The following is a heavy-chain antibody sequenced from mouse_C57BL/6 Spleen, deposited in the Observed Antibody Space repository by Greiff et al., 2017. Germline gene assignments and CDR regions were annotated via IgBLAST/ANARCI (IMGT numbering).Heavy chain of an antibody. V-gene: IGHV1-52*01. CDR1: GYTFTSYW. D-gene: IGHD2-4*01. CDR2: IDPSDSET. CDR3: ARSSPYDYGGY. J-gene: IGHJ2*01. Sequence: QVQLQQPGAELVRSGSSVKLSCKASGYTFTSYWMHWVKQRPIQGLEWIGNIDPSDSETHYNQKFKDKATLTVDKSSSTAYMQLSSLTSEDSAVYYCARSSPYDYGGYWGQGTTLTVSS.